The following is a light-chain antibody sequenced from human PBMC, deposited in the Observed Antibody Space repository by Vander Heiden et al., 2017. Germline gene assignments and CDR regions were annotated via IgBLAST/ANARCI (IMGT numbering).Light chain of an antibody. CDR3: QQSSVSPLT. Sequence: EIVLTQSPDTLSLSPGERATLSCRSSKSLSISYLAWYQQKPGQAPRLLVFGASFRATAIPDRFSASGSGTDFTLTISRLEPEDFAVYYCQQSSVSPLTFGGGTKVEFK. J-gene: IGKJ4*01. CDR1: KSLSISY. CDR2: GAS. V-gene: IGKV3-20*01.